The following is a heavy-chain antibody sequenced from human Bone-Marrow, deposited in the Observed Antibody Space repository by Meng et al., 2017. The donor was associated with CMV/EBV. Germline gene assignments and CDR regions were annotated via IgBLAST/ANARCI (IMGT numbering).Heavy chain of an antibody. D-gene: IGHD7-27*01. Sequence: GGSLRLSCAASGFTFSSYWMSWVRQAPGKGLEWVGNIKQDGSEKYHVDSVKGRFTISRDNAKKSLYLQMNSLRAEDTAVYFCARERLGGAFDIWGQGTMVT. CDR2: IKQDGSEK. CDR1: GFTFSSYW. CDR3: ARERLGGAFDI. V-gene: IGHV3-7*01. J-gene: IGHJ3*02.